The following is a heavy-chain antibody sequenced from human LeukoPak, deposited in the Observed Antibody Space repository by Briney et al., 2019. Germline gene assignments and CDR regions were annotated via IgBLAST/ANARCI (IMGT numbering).Heavy chain of an antibody. CDR1: GYPFSNYW. V-gene: IGHV5-51*01. Sequence: KPGESLKISCKASGYPFSNYWIAWVRQMPGKGLEWMGIIDPDDSETGYSPSFQGQVTISVGKSISTAFLQWSSLKASDTAIYYCAKRFSDNGMDVWGQGTTVTVSS. D-gene: IGHD3-3*02. CDR3: AKRFSDNGMDV. CDR2: IDPDDSET. J-gene: IGHJ6*02.